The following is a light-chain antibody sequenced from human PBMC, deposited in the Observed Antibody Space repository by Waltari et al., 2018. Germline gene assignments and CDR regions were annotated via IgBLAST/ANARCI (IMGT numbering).Light chain of an antibody. V-gene: IGKV6-21*01. CDR2: YAT. CDR3: HQSSSFTWT. Sequence: EIVLTQSPDFQSATPKERVTITSRASQSIASNLHWYQQKAAQSPKLLIKYATPSFSGVPPTFCGSGSGTSFTPPINGLQAADAATYYCHQSSSFTWTFGQGTKVEIK. CDR1: QSIASN. J-gene: IGKJ1*01.